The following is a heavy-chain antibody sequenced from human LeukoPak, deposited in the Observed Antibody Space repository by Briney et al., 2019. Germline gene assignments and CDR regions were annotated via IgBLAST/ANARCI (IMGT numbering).Heavy chain of an antibody. V-gene: IGHV4-4*09. CDR3: AGRGHRYSRD. D-gene: IGHD2-15*01. Sequence: SEALSLTCTVSGDSVTSGYWSWIRQPPGKGLEWIGYIYDSGITDYNPSLKSRLTISVDTSNNQFSLNLSSVTAADTAVYYCAGRGHRYSRDWGQGILVTVSS. CDR2: IYDSGIT. J-gene: IGHJ1*01. CDR1: GDSVTSGY.